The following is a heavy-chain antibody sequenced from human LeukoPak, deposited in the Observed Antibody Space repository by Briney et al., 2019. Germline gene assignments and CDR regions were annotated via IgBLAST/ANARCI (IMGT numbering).Heavy chain of an antibody. CDR2: ISGSGGST. Sequence: GGSLRLSCAASGFTFSSYAMSWVRQAPGKGLEWVSAISGSGGSTYYADSVKGRFTISRDNSKNTLYLQMNSLRAEDTAVYYCAKDITFGGVIVIAGFDYWGQGTLVTVSS. CDR3: AKDITFGGVIVIAGFDY. CDR1: GFTFSSYA. D-gene: IGHD3-16*02. J-gene: IGHJ4*02. V-gene: IGHV3-23*01.